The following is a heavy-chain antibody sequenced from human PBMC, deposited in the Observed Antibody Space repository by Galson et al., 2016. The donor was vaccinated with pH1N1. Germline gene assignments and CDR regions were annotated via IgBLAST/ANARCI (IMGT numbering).Heavy chain of an antibody. CDR2: ISGSGGTT. CDR3: AQDEKWELKWAEYFQH. V-gene: IGHV3-23*01. CDR1: GFTFSSYA. J-gene: IGHJ1*01. D-gene: IGHD1-26*01. Sequence: SLRLSCAASGFTFSSYAMSWVRQAPGKGLEWVSTISGSGGTTYYADSVKGRFTISRDSSKKMLYLQMNSLSADDTAVYYCAQDEKWELKWAEYFQHWGQGTLVTVSS.